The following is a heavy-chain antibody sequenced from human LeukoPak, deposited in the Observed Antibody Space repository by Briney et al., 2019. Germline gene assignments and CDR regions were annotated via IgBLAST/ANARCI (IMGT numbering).Heavy chain of an antibody. CDR3: ARTYCSGGSCYEDAFDI. J-gene: IGHJ3*02. Sequence: PGGSLRLSCAASGFTFSSYGMSWVRQAPGKGLEWVSAISGSGGSTYYADSVKGRFTISRDNSKNTLYLQMNSLRAEDTAVYYCARTYCSGGSCYEDAFDIWGQGTMVTVSS. CDR1: GFTFSSYG. V-gene: IGHV3-23*01. D-gene: IGHD2-15*01. CDR2: ISGSGGST.